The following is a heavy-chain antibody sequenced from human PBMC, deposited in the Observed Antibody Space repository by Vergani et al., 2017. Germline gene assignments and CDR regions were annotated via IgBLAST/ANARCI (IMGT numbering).Heavy chain of an antibody. V-gene: IGHV3-11*04. CDR1: GFTFSDYY. D-gene: IGHD6-19*01. CDR3: ATYSSGWKFDY. Sequence: QVQLVESGGGLVKPGGSLRLSCAASGFTFSDYYMSWIRQAPGKGLEWVSYISSSGSTIYYADPVKGRLTIYRDNDKNSLSLQMNSLRAEDTAVYYCATYSSGWKFDYWGQGTLVTVSS. J-gene: IGHJ4*02. CDR2: ISSSGSTI.